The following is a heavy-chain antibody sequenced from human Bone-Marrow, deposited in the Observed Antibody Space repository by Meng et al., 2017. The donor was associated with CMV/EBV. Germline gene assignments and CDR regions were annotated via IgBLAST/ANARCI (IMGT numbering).Heavy chain of an antibody. CDR1: GYTFTGYY. J-gene: IGHJ5*02. Sequence: SVKVSCKASGYTFTGYYMHWVRQAPGQGLEWMGRIIPILGIANYAQKFQGRVTITADKSTSTAYMELSSLRSEDTAVYYCARSELELVVGWFDPWGQGTLVTVSS. CDR3: ARSELELVVGWFDP. CDR2: IIPILGIA. D-gene: IGHD1-7*01. V-gene: IGHV1-69*02.